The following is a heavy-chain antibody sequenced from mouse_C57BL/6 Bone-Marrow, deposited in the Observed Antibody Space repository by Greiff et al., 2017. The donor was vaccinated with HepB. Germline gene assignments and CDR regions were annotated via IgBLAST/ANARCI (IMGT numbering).Heavy chain of an antibody. Sequence: EVQVVESGGDLVKPGGSLKLSCAASGFTFSSYGMSWVRQTPDKRLAWVATISSGGSYTYYPDSVKGRFTISRDNAKNTLYLQMSSLKSEDTAMYYCARRWFAYWGQGTLVTVSA. CDR3: ARRWFAY. V-gene: IGHV5-6*01. J-gene: IGHJ3*01. CDR2: ISSGGSYT. CDR1: GFTFSSYG.